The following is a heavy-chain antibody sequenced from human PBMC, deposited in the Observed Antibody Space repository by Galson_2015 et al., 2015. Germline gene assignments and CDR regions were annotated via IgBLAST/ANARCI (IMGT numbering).Heavy chain of an antibody. D-gene: IGHD3-9*01. CDR2: IWYDGNNK. J-gene: IGHJ4*02. CDR3: ATDPTALLRYPF. Sequence: SLRLSCAASGFTFSRYGMHWVRQAPGKGLEWVSLIWYDGNNKYYADSVKGRFTISRDNSKSTLYLQMNSLRAEDTAVYYCATDPTALLRYPFWGQGTLVTVSS. V-gene: IGHV3-33*01. CDR1: GFTFSRYG.